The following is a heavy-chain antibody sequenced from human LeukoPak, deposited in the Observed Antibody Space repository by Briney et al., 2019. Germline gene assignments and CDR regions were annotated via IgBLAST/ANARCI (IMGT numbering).Heavy chain of an antibody. Sequence: PGGSLRLSCAASGFTFITYAMSWVRQAPGRGLQWVSVIRDSGGSTYYADSVKGRFTISRDNSKNTLYLQMNSLRAEDTAVYYCAKDGPFIVAASWGQGTLVTVSS. CDR2: IRDSGGST. J-gene: IGHJ4*02. CDR1: GFTFITYA. D-gene: IGHD5-12*01. V-gene: IGHV3-23*01. CDR3: AKDGPFIVAAS.